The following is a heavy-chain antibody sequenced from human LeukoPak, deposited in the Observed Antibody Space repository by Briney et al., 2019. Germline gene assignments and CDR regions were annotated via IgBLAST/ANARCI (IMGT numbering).Heavy chain of an antibody. D-gene: IGHD3-10*01. J-gene: IGHJ5*02. V-gene: IGHV3-23*01. CDR2: IIGRGGGI. Sequence: GGSLRLSCAASGFTFSHYTMIWVRQAPGKGLEWVSIIGRGGGIHYADSVKGRFTVSGDDSENTVYLQMSSLRVEDTAVYYCTMEPNGEAHRWGQGTLVTVSP. CDR1: GFTFSHYT. CDR3: TMEPNGEAHR.